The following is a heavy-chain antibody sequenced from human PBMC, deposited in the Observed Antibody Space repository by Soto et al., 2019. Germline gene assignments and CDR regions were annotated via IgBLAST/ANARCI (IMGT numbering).Heavy chain of an antibody. V-gene: IGHV1-18*01. Sequence: ASVKVSCTASGYTFTSYGISWVRQAPGQGLEWMGWISAYNGNTNYAQKLQGRVTMTTDTSTSTAYMELRSLRSDDTAVYYCARVISGAPYYYYMDVWGKGTTVNVSS. CDR3: ARVISGAPYYYYMDV. CDR1: GYTFTSYG. D-gene: IGHD1-26*01. J-gene: IGHJ6*03. CDR2: ISAYNGNT.